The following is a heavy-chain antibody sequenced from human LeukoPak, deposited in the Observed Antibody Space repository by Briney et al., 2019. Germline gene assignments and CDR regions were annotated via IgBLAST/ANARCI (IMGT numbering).Heavy chain of an antibody. D-gene: IGHD2-15*01. Sequence: SETPSLTCSVSGGSISPYYWSWIRQPPGKGLEWIGYIYYSGTTNYNPSLQSRVTISVATSKNQFSLKLSSVTAADTALYYCARDRASAGGFDYWGQGTLVTVSS. V-gene: IGHV4-59*01. CDR3: ARDRASAGGFDY. CDR2: IYYSGTT. J-gene: IGHJ4*02. CDR1: GGSISPYY.